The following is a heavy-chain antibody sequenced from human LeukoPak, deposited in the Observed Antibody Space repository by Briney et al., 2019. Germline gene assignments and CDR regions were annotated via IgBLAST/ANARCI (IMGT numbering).Heavy chain of an antibody. Sequence: SETLSLTCTVSGGAVSSFYWSWLRQPPGKELEWIGNVYNSGTTNYNPSLKRRVTISVDTSKNLLSLQLRSVTAADTAVYYCARHRFASVVILDHWGQGALVTVSS. D-gene: IGHD3-22*01. J-gene: IGHJ4*02. CDR1: GGAVSSFY. V-gene: IGHV4-59*08. CDR3: ARHRFASVVILDH. CDR2: VYNSGTT.